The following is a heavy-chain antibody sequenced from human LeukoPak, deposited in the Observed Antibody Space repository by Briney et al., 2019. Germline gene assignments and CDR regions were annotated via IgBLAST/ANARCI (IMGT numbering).Heavy chain of an antibody. J-gene: IGHJ6*02. V-gene: IGHV3-74*01. D-gene: IGHD6-13*01. CDR1: GLTFSSHW. Sequence: GGSLRLSCAASGLTFSSHWMHWVRQAPGKGLVWVSRITNDGSSTTYADSVKGRFTISRDNAKNMLYLQVNSLRAEDTAVYYCAKESSSWHMGMDVWGQGTTVTVSS. CDR3: AKESSSWHMGMDV. CDR2: ITNDGSST.